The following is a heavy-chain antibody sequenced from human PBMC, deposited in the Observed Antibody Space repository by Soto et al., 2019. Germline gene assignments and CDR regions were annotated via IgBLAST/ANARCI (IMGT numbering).Heavy chain of an antibody. V-gene: IGHV1-69*12. CDR3: ARDKYRQQLGGNYCCGIDA. Sequence: QVQLVQSGAEVKKPGSSVTVSCKASGGTFGNSAISWVRQAPGQGLEWMGGIIPIFSTPDYGQKFQGRVTITAEESTTTAYKEWTRLKSEDTAVYYCARDKYRQQLGGNYCCGIDAWGQGTTVTVSS. CDR1: GGTFGNSA. D-gene: IGHD3-16*02. CDR2: IIPIFSTP. J-gene: IGHJ6*02.